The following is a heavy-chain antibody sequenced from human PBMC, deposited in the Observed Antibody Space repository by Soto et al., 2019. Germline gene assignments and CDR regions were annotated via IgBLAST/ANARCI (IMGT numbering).Heavy chain of an antibody. CDR3: ASSESVTRWFAP. J-gene: IGHJ5*02. CDR2: IIPIFGTA. V-gene: IGHV1-69*01. Sequence: QVQLVQSGAEVKKPGSSVKVSCKASGGTFSSYAISWVRQAPGQGLEWMGGIIPIFGTANYAEKFQGRVTRTADESTSTAYMELSSLRAEDAAVYYCASSESVTRWFAPGGKGTLVTVSS. D-gene: IGHD5-18*01. CDR1: GGTFSSYA.